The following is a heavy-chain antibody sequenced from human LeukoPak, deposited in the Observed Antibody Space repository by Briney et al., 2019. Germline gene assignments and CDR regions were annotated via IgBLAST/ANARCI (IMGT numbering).Heavy chain of an antibody. CDR1: GFTFSVAW. D-gene: IGHD5-12*01. V-gene: IGHV3-15*01. CDR3: ATDPIPRLPHEGY. CDR2: IKSNADGGTT. J-gene: IGHJ4*02. Sequence: GGSLRLSCAASGFTFSVAWMSWVRQAPGKGLEWVGRIKSNADGGTTDYAAPVKGRFTISRHDSESTLYLQMNSLKTEDTAVYYCATDPIPRLPHEGYWGQGTLVTVSS.